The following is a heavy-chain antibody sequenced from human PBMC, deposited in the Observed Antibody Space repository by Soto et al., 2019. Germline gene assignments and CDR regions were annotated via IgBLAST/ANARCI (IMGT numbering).Heavy chain of an antibody. Sequence: PGESLKISCKGSGYSFTSYWIGWVRQMPGKGLEWMGIIYPGDSDTRYSPSFQGQVTISADKSISTAYLQWGSLKASDTAMYYCARSYDILTGYYDYWGQGTLVTVSS. J-gene: IGHJ4*02. CDR2: IYPGDSDT. CDR1: GYSFTSYW. D-gene: IGHD3-9*01. CDR3: ARSYDILTGYYDY. V-gene: IGHV5-51*01.